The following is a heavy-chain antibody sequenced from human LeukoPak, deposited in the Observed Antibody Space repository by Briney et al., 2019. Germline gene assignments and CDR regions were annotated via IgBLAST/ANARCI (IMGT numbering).Heavy chain of an antibody. D-gene: IGHD1-1*01. V-gene: IGHV3-23*01. J-gene: IGHJ4*02. CDR2: ISGSGGST. Sequence: PGGSLRLSCAASGFTFSSYAMSWVRQAPGKGLEWVSAISGSGGSTYYADSVKGRFTISRDNSKNTLYLQMNSLRAEDTAVYYCAKDPSGTTGTTMVNSYWGQGTLVTVSS. CDR1: GFTFSSYA. CDR3: AKDPSGTTGTTMVNSY.